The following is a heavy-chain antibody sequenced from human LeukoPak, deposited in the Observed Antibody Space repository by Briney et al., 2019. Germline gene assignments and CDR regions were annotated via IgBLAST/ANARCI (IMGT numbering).Heavy chain of an antibody. V-gene: IGHV3-9*01. CDR2: ISWNSGSI. Sequence: GGSLRLSCAASGFTFDDYAMHWVRQAPGKGLEWVSGISWNSGSIGYADSVKGRFTISRDNAKNSLYLQMNSLRAEDTALYYCAKAMTTVTPSPVDYWGQGTLVTVPS. CDR1: GFTFDDYA. J-gene: IGHJ4*02. D-gene: IGHD4-17*01. CDR3: AKAMTTVTPSPVDY.